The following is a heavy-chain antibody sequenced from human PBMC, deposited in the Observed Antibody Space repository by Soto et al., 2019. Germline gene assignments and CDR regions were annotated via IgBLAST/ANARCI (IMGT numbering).Heavy chain of an antibody. V-gene: IGHV1-3*01. CDR2: INAGNGNT. CDR3: AREGYYGSGSFPLDY. Sequence: ASVKVSCKASGYTFTSYAMHWVRQAPGQRLEWMGWINAGNGNTKYSQKFQGRVTITRDTSASTAYMELSSLRSEDTAVYYCAREGYYGSGSFPLDYWGQGTLVTVSS. J-gene: IGHJ4*02. CDR1: GYTFTSYA. D-gene: IGHD3-10*01.